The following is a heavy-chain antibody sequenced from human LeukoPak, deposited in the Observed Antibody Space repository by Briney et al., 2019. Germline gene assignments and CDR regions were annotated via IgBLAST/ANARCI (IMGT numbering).Heavy chain of an antibody. CDR1: GYTFTSYG. CDR3: ARVTLHDYGDPGWFDAAYYFDY. CDR2: ISAYNGNT. V-gene: IGHV1-18*01. D-gene: IGHD4-17*01. J-gene: IGHJ4*02. Sequence: ASVKVSCKASGYTFTSYGINWVRQAPGQGLEWMGWISAYNGNTNYAQKLQGRVTMTTDTSTSTAYMELRSLRSDDTAVYYCARVTLHDYGDPGWFDAAYYFDYWGQGTLVTVSS.